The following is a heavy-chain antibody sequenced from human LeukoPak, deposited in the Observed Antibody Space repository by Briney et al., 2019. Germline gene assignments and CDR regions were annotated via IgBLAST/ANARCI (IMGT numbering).Heavy chain of an antibody. J-gene: IGHJ3*02. CDR1: GFTFSSYA. CDR3: AKVHRKWFGEVGAFDI. CDR2: ISGSGGST. Sequence: GGSLRLSCAASGFTFSSYAMSWVRQAPGKGLEWVSAISGSGGSTYYADSVKGRFTISRDNSKNTLYLQMNSLRAEDTAVYYCAKVHRKWFGEVGAFDIWGQGTMVTVSS. D-gene: IGHD3-10*01. V-gene: IGHV3-23*01.